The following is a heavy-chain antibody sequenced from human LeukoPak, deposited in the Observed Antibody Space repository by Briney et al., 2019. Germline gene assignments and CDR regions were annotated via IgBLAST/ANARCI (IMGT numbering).Heavy chain of an antibody. V-gene: IGHV3-21*01. Sequence: PGGFLRLSCAASGFTFNSHMMIWVRQAPGKGLEWVASISSESIHLRYADSVKGRFTISRDNAKELVFLQMSSLRVEDTAIYYCARGFGDFDPRLDYWGHGSVITVSS. CDR1: GFTFNSHM. CDR3: ARGFGDFDPRLDY. CDR2: ISSESIHL. J-gene: IGHJ4*01. D-gene: IGHD3-16*01.